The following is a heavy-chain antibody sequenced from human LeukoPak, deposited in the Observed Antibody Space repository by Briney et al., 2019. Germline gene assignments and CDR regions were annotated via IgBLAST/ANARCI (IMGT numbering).Heavy chain of an antibody. CDR1: GFTFNSYS. D-gene: IGHD3-16*01. V-gene: IGHV3-21*01. CDR2: ISSSSTFI. Sequence: GGSVRLSCAASGFTFNSYSMNWFRQAPGKGLEWVSSISSSSTFIYYADSLKGRFAISRDNAKNSLYLQMNSLRVEDTAVYYCARDSGGGGVDEWGNLFDYWGQGTLVTVSS. CDR3: ARDSGGGGVDEWGNLFDY. J-gene: IGHJ4*02.